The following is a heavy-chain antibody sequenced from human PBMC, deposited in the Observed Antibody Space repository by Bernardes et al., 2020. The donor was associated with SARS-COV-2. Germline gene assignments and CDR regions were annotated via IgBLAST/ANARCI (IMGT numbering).Heavy chain of an antibody. J-gene: IGHJ5*02. CDR2: INHSGST. V-gene: IGHV4-34*01. CDR3: ARLRLVVVAASWFDP. Sequence: SETLSLTCAVYGGSFSGYYWSWIRQPPGKGLEWIGEINHSGSTNYNPSLKSRVTISVDTSKNQFSLKLSSVTAADTAVYYCARLRLVVVAASWFDPWGQGTLVTVSS. CDR1: GGSFSGYY. D-gene: IGHD2-15*01.